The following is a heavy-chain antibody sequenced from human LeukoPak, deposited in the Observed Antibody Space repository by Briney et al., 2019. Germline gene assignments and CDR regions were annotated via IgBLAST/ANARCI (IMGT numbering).Heavy chain of an antibody. J-gene: IGHJ6*02. CDR3: ARDRYCPTSCYGMDV. CDR1: GGSISSGGYY. D-gene: IGHD2-2*01. V-gene: IGHV4-31*03. CDR2: IYYSGST. Sequence: SETLSLTCTVSGGSISSGGYYWSWIRQHPGKGLEWIGYIYYSGSTYYNPSLKSRVTISVDTSKNQFSLKLSSVTAADTAVYYCARDRYCPTSCYGMDVWGQGTTVTVSS.